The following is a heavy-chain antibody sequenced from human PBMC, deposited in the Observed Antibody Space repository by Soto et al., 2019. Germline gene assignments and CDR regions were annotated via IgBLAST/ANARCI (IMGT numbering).Heavy chain of an antibody. CDR3: AAFHLSGYDRKPVFG. D-gene: IGHD5-12*01. J-gene: IGHJ4*02. CDR2: INAGNGNT. V-gene: IGHV1-58*02. CDR1: GYTLTDLS. Sequence: SVKVSCKVSGYTLTDLSMQWVRQAPGKGLEWMGWINAGNGNTKYSQKFQERVTITRDMSTSTAYMELSSLRSEDTAVYYCAAFHLSGYDRKPVFGWGQGTLVTVSS.